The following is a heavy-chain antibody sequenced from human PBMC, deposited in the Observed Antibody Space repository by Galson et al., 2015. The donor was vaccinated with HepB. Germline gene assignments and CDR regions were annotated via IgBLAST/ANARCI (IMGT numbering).Heavy chain of an antibody. V-gene: IGHV4-34*01. CDR1: GGSFSGYY. CDR2: INHSGST. CDR3: ARDGPTGGWFDP. D-gene: IGHD1-26*01. Sequence: LTCAVYGGSFSGYYWSWIRQPPGKALEWVGGINHSGSTNYNPSLKSRVTISVDTSKNQFSLKLSSVTAADTAVYYCARDGPTGGWFDPWGQGTLVTVSS. J-gene: IGHJ5*02.